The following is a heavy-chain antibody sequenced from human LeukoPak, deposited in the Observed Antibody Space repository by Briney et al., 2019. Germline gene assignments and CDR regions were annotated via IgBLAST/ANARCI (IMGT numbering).Heavy chain of an antibody. CDR2: IRSKANSYAT. V-gene: IGHV3-73*01. CDR1: GFTFSGSA. CDR3: TRRGIAAAGTHIDY. Sequence: GGSLRLSCAASGFTFSGSAMHWVRQASGKGLEWVGRIRSKANSYATAYAASVKGRFTISRDDSKNTAYLQMNSLKTEDTAVYYCTRRGIAAAGTHIDYWGQGTLVTVSS. J-gene: IGHJ4*02. D-gene: IGHD6-13*01.